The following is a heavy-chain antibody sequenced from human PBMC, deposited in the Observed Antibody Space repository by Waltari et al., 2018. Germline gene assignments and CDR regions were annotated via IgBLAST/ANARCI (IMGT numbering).Heavy chain of an antibody. CDR2: ISFDGNNI. D-gene: IGHD3-10*01. CDR1: GISVSSYD. J-gene: IGHJ4*02. Sequence: QVQLVESGGGVVQPGKSLTISCEVSGISVSSYDMPWVRQAPGKGLEWVAVISFDGNNIYFADSVKGRFTINRDNSKNTLSLQMNSLTPEDTAIYYCARDGHSYFYGSWSDYWGQGTLVTVSS. V-gene: IGHV3-30*01. CDR3: ARDGHSYFYGSWSDY.